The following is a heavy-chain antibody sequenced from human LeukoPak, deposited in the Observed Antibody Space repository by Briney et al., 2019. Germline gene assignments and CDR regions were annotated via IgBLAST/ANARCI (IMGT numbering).Heavy chain of an antibody. D-gene: IGHD1-26*01. CDR2: INQDGSEK. J-gene: IGHJ4*02. Sequence: GGSLRLSCAASGFTFSSYWMSWVRQAPGKGLEWVANINQDGSEKSYVDSVKGRFTISRDNAKNSLYLQMHSLRAEDTAVYYCARESRSGSYSSYWGQGTLVTVSS. V-gene: IGHV3-7*01. CDR1: GFTFSSYW. CDR3: ARESRSGSYSSY.